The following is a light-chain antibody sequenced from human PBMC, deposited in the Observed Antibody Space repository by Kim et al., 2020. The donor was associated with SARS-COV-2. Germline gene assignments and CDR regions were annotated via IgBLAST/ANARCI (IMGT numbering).Light chain of an antibody. Sequence: DIQMTQSPSSLSASVGDRVTITCRASQDISTYLNWYQLKPGKAPKLLIYAAVTLQSGVSSRFSGSGSGTDFTLTISSLQPEDFATYCCQHSYYTPWTFGQGTKVDIK. V-gene: IGKV1-39*01. CDR3: QHSYYTPWT. CDR1: QDISTY. CDR2: AAV. J-gene: IGKJ1*01.